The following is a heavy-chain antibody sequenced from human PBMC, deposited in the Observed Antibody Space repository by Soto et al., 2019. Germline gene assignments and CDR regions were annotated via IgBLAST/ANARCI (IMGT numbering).Heavy chain of an antibody. J-gene: IGHJ4*02. V-gene: IGHV4-4*07. CDR1: GGSISSNS. Sequence: SETLSLTCTVSGGSISSNSWSWIRQPAGKGLEWIGRIYSSGSTHYNPSLKSRLTMSVDTPNNQFSLKLSFVTAADTAVYFCARGPPFDYWGQGTLVTVSS. CDR2: IYSSGST. CDR3: ARGPPFDY.